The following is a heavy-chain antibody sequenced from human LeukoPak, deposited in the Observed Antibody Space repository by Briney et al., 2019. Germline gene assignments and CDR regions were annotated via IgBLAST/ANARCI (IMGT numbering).Heavy chain of an antibody. V-gene: IGHV3-33*08. CDR2: IWYDGSNK. J-gene: IGHJ4*02. D-gene: IGHD5-18*01. CDR1: GFTFSSYS. Sequence: PGGSLRLSCAASGFTFSSYSMTWVRQAPGKGLEWVAVIWYDGSNKYYADSVKGRFTISRDNAKNSLYLQMNSPRAEDTAVYYCARGSGSSYAYFDYWGQGTLVTVSS. CDR3: ARGSGSSYAYFDY.